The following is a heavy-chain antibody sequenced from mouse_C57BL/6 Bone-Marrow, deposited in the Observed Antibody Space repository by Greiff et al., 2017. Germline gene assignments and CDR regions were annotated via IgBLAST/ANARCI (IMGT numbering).Heavy chain of an antibody. D-gene: IGHD2-3*01. CDR2: IYPSDSET. V-gene: IGHV1-61*01. J-gene: IGHJ1*03. CDR3: ASDDDGYYVRYFDV. Sequence: QVQLQQPGAELVRPGSSVKLSCKASGYTFTSYWMDWVKQRPGQGLEWIGNIYPSDSETHYNQKFKDKATLTVDKSSSTAYMQLSSLTSGDSAVYYRASDDDGYYVRYFDVWGTGTTVTVSS. CDR1: GYTFTSYW.